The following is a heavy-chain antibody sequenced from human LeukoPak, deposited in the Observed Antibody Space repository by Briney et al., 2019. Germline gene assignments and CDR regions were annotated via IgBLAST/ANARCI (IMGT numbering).Heavy chain of an antibody. D-gene: IGHD2-15*01. J-gene: IGHJ4*02. CDR1: GYTFNGYY. Sequence: ASVKVSCKVSGYTFNGYYMQWVRQAPGQGREWMGWINPNSGGINFAQKFQGRVTMTRDTAISTAYMELTSLTSDDTAVYYCARVVGVEAGYCSGGTCYGDYWGQGTLVTVSS. CDR3: ARVVGVEAGYCSGGTCYGDY. V-gene: IGHV1-2*02. CDR2: INPNSGGI.